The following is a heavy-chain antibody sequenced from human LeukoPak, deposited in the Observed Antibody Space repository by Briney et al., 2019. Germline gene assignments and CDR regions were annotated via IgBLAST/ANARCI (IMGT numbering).Heavy chain of an antibody. J-gene: IGHJ6*03. CDR2: ISGSGGST. D-gene: IGHD6-13*01. CDR3: AKEGIAAASTYYYYYMDV. V-gene: IGHV3-23*01. Sequence: GGSLRLSCAASGFTFSSYAMSWVRQAPGKGLEWVSAISGSGGSTYYADSVKGRFTISRDNSKNTLYLQMNSLRAEDTAVYYCAKEGIAAASTYYYYYMDVWGKGTTVTVSS. CDR1: GFTFSSYA.